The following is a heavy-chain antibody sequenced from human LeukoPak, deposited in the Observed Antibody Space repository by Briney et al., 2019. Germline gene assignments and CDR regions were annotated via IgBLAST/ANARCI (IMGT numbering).Heavy chain of an antibody. D-gene: IGHD2-2*01. J-gene: IGHJ4*02. CDR1: GGSISSFW. CDR2: IYYSGNT. V-gene: IGHV4-59*08. CDR3: ARQKSQLMSGFDY. Sequence: SETLSRTCSVSGGSISSFWWSWIRQPPGKGLEWIGSIYYSGNTNYNPSLKSRVTISVDTSKNQFSLKLTSVTAADTAVYYCARQKSQLMSGFDYWGQGTLVTVSS.